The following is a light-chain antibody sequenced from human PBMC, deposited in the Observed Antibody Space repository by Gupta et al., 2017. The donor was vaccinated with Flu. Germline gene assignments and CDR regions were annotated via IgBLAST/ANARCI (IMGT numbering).Light chain of an antibody. CDR3: CSYIGGSSWV. CDR2: EVR. CDR1: SNDVGYYNL. V-gene: IGLV2-23*02. J-gene: IGLJ3*02. Sequence: QSALTQPASVSGSPGQSISISCSGTSNDVGYYNLVSWYQQHPGKAPKLMIYEVRKRPSGVSNCFFGSKSDNTASLTISGLQAEDEADYYCCSYIGGSSWVFGGGTRLTVL.